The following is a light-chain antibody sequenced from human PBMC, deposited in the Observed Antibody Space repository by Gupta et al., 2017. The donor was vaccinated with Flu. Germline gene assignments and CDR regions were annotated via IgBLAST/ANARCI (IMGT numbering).Light chain of an antibody. CDR2: EVS. CDR3: CSFGSTRA. CDR1: SSDVGRYNY. J-gene: IGLJ2*01. Sequence: GQSITISCTGTSSDVGRYNYVSWYQHHPGKAPKLVIFEVSNRPSGVSNRFSGSKSANTASLTISGLQPEDEADYYCCSFGSTRAFDGGTKLTVL. V-gene: IGLV2-14*01.